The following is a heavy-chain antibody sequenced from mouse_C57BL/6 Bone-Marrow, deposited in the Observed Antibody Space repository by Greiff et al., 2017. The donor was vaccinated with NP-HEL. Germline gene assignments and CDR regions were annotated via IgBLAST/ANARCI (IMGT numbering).Heavy chain of an antibody. Sequence: EVHLVESGGDLVKPGGSLKLSCAASGFTFSSYGMSWVRQTPDKRLEWVATISSGGSYTYYPDSVKGRFTISRDNAKNTLYLQMSSLKSEDTAMYYCASLIYYSDYWGQGTTLTVSS. D-gene: IGHD1-1*01. CDR2: ISSGGSYT. J-gene: IGHJ2*01. CDR1: GFTFSSYG. V-gene: IGHV5-6*01. CDR3: ASLIYYSDY.